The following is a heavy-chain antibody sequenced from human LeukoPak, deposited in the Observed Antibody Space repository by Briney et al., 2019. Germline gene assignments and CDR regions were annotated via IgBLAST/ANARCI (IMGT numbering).Heavy chain of an antibody. J-gene: IGHJ4*02. CDR3: AKVQGYSYGPDDY. D-gene: IGHD5-18*01. V-gene: IGHV3-30*18. CDR2: ISYDGSDA. CDR1: GFIFNNYG. Sequence: GGSLRLSCVATGFIFNNYGMHWVRQTPGKGPEWVAVISYDGSDAHYEESVKGRFTISRDNSKNTLYLQMNSLRAEDTAVYYCAKVQGYSYGPDDYWGQGTLVTVSS.